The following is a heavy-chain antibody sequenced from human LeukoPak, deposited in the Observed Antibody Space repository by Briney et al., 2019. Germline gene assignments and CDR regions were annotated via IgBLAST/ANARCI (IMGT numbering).Heavy chain of an antibody. CDR3: ARTKGTRDPWAWFDP. Sequence: ASVKVSCKASGYTFINYGISSVRQAPGQGLEWVGWIIAENVNTGSVENLQGRVTMTPDTISSTVYMELRSMRPDDTAVYYCARTKGTRDPWAWFDPWGQGTLVTV. CDR1: GYTFINYG. CDR2: IIAENVNT. D-gene: IGHD3-10*01. V-gene: IGHV1-18*01. J-gene: IGHJ5*02.